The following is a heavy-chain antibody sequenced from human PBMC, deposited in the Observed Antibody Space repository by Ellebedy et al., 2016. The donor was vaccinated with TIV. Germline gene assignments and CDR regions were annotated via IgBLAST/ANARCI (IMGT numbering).Heavy chain of an antibody. D-gene: IGHD6-13*01. CDR2: ITGIGSSA. CDR1: GFTFGSFA. V-gene: IGHV3-23*01. CDR3: AKCRATTWYDWFDP. J-gene: IGHJ5*02. Sequence: GGSLRLSXAASGFTFGSFAMTWIRQAPGKGLEWVAGITGIGSSADYADSVKGRFTISRDNPKNTLYLQMNSLRAEDTAVYYCAKCRATTWYDWFDPWGQGTLVTVSS.